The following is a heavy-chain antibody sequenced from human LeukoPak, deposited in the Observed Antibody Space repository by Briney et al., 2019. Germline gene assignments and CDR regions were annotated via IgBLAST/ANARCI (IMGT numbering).Heavy chain of an antibody. V-gene: IGHV4-59*01. CDR1: GRSIHRNY. D-gene: IGHD6-13*01. CDR3: ARDAAGFNSSWEFDY. Sequence: SDTLSLLCTVCGRSIHRNYWSWIRQPPAKGLEWIGYIHYRGAHNYNPSLKSRVNISADTSKNQFSLKLSSVTAADTAMYYCARDAAGFNSSWEFDYWGQGTLVTVSS. CDR2: IHYRGAH. J-gene: IGHJ4*02.